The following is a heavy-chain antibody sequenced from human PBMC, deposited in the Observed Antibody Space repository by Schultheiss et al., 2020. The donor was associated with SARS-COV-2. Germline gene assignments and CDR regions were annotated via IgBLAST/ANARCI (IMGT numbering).Heavy chain of an antibody. CDR3: ARDTNLARGWFDP. D-gene: IGHD1-14*01. V-gene: IGHV4-38-2*02. CDR2: IYHSGST. J-gene: IGHJ5*02. Sequence: GSLRLSCAVSGYSLSSGYYWGWIRQPPGKGLEWIGSIYHSGSTYYNPSLKSRVTISVDTSKNQFSLKVSSVTAADTAVYYCARDTNLARGWFDPWGQGTLVTVSS. CDR1: GYSLSSGYY.